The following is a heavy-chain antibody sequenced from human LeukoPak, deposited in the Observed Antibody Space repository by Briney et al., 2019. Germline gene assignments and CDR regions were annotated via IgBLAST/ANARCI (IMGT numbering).Heavy chain of an antibody. CDR2: ISYDGSNK. V-gene: IGHV3-30-3*01. Sequence: GGSLRLSCAASGSTFSSYAMHWVRQAPGKGLEWVAVISYDGSNKYYADSVKGRFTISRDNSKNTLYLQMNSLRAEDTAVYYCARFRYYDSSGVIDYWGQGTLVTVSS. CDR1: GSTFSSYA. CDR3: ARFRYYDSSGVIDY. J-gene: IGHJ4*02. D-gene: IGHD3-22*01.